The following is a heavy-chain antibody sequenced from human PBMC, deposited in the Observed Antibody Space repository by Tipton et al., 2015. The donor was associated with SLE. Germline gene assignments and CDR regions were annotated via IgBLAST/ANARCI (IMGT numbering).Heavy chain of an antibody. Sequence: SLRLSCAASGITFSSYWMTWVRQAPGKGLEGVANIEPVGSETYYVDSVRGRFTISRDNAENLMYLQMNSLRVEDTAVYYCATSVYCRDDCFFDWFDPWGQGTLVTVPS. D-gene: IGHD2-21*01. CDR3: ATSVYCRDDCFFDWFDP. J-gene: IGHJ5*02. CDR1: GITFSSYW. CDR2: IEPVGSET. V-gene: IGHV3-7*01.